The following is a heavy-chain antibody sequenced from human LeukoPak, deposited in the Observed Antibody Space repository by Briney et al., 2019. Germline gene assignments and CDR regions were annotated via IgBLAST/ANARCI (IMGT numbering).Heavy chain of an antibody. CDR3: AGEPYCSGGSGYTSGFTC. CDR1: GFTFSGYW. J-gene: IGHJ4*02. V-gene: IGHV3-74*01. CDR2: IKNDGSST. Sequence: GGSLRLSCAASGFTFSGYWMHWVRQAPGKGLVWVSRIKNDGSSTTYADSVKGRFTISRDNDKNTLYLQMNSLRAEDTAVYYCAGEPYCSGGSGYTSGFTCWGQGTLVTVSS. D-gene: IGHD2-15*01.